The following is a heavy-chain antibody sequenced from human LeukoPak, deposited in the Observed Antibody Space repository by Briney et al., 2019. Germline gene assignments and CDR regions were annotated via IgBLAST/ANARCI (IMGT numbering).Heavy chain of an antibody. CDR2: INHSGST. D-gene: IGHD1-1*01. CDR3: ARSVAAGTTFYYYYMDV. V-gene: IGHV4-34*01. CDR1: GGSFSGYY. Sequence: SETLSLTCAVYGGSFSGYYWSWIRQPPGKGLEWIGEINHSGSTNYNPSLKSRVTISVDTSKNQFSLKLSSVTAADTAVYYCARSVAAGTTFYYYYMDVWGKGTTVTVSS. J-gene: IGHJ6*03.